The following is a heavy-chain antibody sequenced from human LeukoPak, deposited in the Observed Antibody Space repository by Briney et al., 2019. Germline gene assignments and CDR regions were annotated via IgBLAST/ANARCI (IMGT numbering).Heavy chain of an antibody. J-gene: IGHJ4*02. CDR1: GGSFSGYY. V-gene: IGHV3-23*01. CDR3: AKAGSSSASY. CDR2: ISGSGGST. Sequence: ETLSLTCAVYGGSFSGYYWSWIRQPPGKGLEWVSAISGSGGSTYYADSVKGRFTISRDNSKNTLYLQMNSLRAEDTAVYYCAKAGSSSASYWGQGTLVTVSS. D-gene: IGHD2-2*01.